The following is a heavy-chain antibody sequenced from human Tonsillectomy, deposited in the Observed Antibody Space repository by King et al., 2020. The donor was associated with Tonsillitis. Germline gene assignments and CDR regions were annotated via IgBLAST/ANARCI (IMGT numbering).Heavy chain of an antibody. CDR1: GFTFSSYG. CDR2: IRYDGSNK. CDR3: AKACSSRKNIVVTSGGMDV. Sequence: VQLVESGGGVVQPGGSLRLSCAASGFTFSSYGMHWVRQAPGKGLEWVAFIRYDGSNKYYADSVKGRFTISRDNSKNTLYLQMNSLRAEDTAVYYCAKACSSRKNIVVTSGGMDVWGQGTTVTVSS. V-gene: IGHV3-30*02. D-gene: IGHD2-2*01. J-gene: IGHJ6*02.